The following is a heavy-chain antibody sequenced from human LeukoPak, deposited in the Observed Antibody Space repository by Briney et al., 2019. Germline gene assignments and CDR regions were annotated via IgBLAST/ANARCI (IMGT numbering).Heavy chain of an antibody. CDR3: VRSLQKFGTRDY. CDR2: INQDGSET. V-gene: IGHV3-7*01. CDR1: EFIFGAYW. D-gene: IGHD3-10*01. Sequence: GGSLRLSCAGSEFIFGAYWMTWVRQAAGKGLGWVAHINQDGSETYYMGSVKGRFTISRDNAKKSVFLQMNTLTAADMALYYCVRSLQKFGTRDYWGQGTLVTVSS. J-gene: IGHJ4*02.